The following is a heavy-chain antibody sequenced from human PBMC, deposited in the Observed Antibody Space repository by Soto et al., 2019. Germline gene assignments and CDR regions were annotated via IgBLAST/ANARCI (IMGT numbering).Heavy chain of an antibody. CDR1: GGTFRSYS. Sequence: PVQVSCQASGGTFRSYSISCVRQDNGQGLEWMGGIIPIFGTANYAQKFQGRVTITADEFTSTAYMELSSLRSEDTAVYYCARDRRHYYDSSGPDAFDSWVQGTMVTFSS. J-gene: IGHJ3*02. CDR3: ARDRRHYYDSSGPDAFDS. V-gene: IGHV1-69*01. CDR2: IIPIFGTA. D-gene: IGHD3-22*01.